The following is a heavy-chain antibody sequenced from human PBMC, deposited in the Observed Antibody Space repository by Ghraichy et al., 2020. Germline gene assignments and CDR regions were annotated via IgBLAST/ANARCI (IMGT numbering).Heavy chain of an antibody. CDR1: GFNFSIYA. V-gene: IGHV3-23*01. CDR3: AKESVAGVSDAGDAFDG. D-gene: IGHD6-19*01. CDR2: ISGSGGRT. Sequence: GGSLRLSCVASSGFNFSIYAMSWVRQAPGKGLEWVSAISGSGGRTYYAESVKGRFTISRDNSKNTLYVQMTSLRAEDTAVYYCAKESVAGVSDAGDAFDGWGQGTLVTVSA. J-gene: IGHJ3*01.